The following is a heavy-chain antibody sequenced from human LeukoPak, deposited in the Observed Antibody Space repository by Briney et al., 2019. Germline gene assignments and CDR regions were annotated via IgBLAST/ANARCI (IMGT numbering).Heavy chain of an antibody. Sequence: GGSLRLSCAASGFIFSSYAIHWIRQAPGKGLEWVASIKEDGREKLYVESLEGRLTIARDNAKESLHLQMRNLRVEDTAVYYCTRALGHSVLAFDVWGQGTVVIVS. CDR1: GFIFSSYA. D-gene: IGHD3-16*01. J-gene: IGHJ3*01. CDR3: TRALGHSVLAFDV. CDR2: IKEDGREK. V-gene: IGHV3-7*03.